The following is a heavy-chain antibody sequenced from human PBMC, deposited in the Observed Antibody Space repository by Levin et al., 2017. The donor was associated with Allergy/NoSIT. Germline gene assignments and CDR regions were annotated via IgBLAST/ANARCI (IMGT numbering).Heavy chain of an antibody. CDR3: ATDRPFCSDSDCYNAFDV. D-gene: IGHD2-21*02. CDR2: IKSETAGGTI. Sequence: ETLSLTCAASGFTFSNVWMHWVRQAPGKGLEWVGRIKSETAGGTIDYAAPVKGRFFISRDDSKSALFLQMNSLTTEDTAVYYCATDRPFCSDSDCYNAFDVWVQGTTVTLSS. V-gene: IGHV3-15*01. CDR1: GFTFSNVW. J-gene: IGHJ3*01.